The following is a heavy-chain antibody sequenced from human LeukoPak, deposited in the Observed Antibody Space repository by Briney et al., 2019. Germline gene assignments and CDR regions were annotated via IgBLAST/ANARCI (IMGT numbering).Heavy chain of an antibody. J-gene: IGHJ6*04. CDR1: GGSISSSSYY. V-gene: IGHV4-39*01. CDR2: IYYSGST. Sequence: PSETLSLTCTVSGGSISSSSYYWGWIRQPPGKGLEWIGSIYYSGSTYYNPSLKSRVTISVDTSKNQFSLKLSSVTAADTAVYYCANTYYDFWSGYPTALDVWGKGTTVTVSS. D-gene: IGHD3-3*01. CDR3: ANTYYDFWSGYPTALDV.